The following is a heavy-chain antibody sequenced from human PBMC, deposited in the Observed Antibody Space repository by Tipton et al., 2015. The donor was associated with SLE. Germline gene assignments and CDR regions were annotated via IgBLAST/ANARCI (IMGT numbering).Heavy chain of an antibody. D-gene: IGHD2-2*01. J-gene: IGHJ4*02. V-gene: IGHV3-13*05. Sequence: SLRLSCAASGFTFSSYDMHWVRQATGKGLEWVSAIGTAGDPYYPGSVKGRFTISRDNSKNTLYLQMSSLRAEDTAVYYCVPLWYQQNGFDYWGQGTLVTVSS. CDR2: IGTAGDP. CDR3: VPLWYQQNGFDY. CDR1: GFTFSSYD.